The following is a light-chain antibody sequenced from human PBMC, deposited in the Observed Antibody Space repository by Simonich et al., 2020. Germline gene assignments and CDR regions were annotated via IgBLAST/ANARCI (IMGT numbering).Light chain of an antibody. V-gene: IGLV2-8*01. CDR3: SSYAGSNNYWV. CDR2: EVS. J-gene: IGLJ3*02. CDR1: SSDVGGYNY. Sequence: QSALTPPPSASGSPGQSVTISCTGTSSDVGGYNYVSWYQQHPGKAPKLMIYEVSKRPSGVPDRFSGSKSGNTASLTVSGLQAEDEADYYCSSYAGSNNYWVFGGGTKLTVL.